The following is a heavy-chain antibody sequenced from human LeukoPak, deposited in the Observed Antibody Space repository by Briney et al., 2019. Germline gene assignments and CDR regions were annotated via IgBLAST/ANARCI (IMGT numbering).Heavy chain of an antibody. Sequence: PGGSLRLSCAASGFAFSDYYMSWVRQAPGKGLEWVSAISSTDAGTYHADSVRGRFTISRDSSKNTLYLQMNSLRAEDAAVYYCAKAPVTSCRGAYCYPFDYWGQGILVTVSS. CDR1: GFAFSDYY. J-gene: IGHJ4*02. CDR2: ISSTDAGT. CDR3: AKAPVTSCRGAYCYPFDY. V-gene: IGHV3-23*01. D-gene: IGHD2-21*01.